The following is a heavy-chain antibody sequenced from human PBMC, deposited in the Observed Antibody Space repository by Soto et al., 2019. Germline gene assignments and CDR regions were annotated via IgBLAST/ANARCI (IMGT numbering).Heavy chain of an antibody. Sequence: QVQLVQSGAEVKKPGASVKVSCTASGYTFSNYGITWVRQAPGQGLEWMGWISTYNGNTNYAEKVKGRVTMTIDTSTSTAYMELRSLSSDDTAMYYCAACTGPSGHRGREWFDPWGQGTLVTVSA. CDR2: ISTYNGNT. CDR3: AACTGPSGHRGREWFDP. CDR1: GYTFSNYG. D-gene: IGHD2-8*02. V-gene: IGHV1-18*04. J-gene: IGHJ5*02.